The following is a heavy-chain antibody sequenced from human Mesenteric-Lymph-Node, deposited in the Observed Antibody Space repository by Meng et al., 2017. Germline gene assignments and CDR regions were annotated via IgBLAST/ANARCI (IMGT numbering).Heavy chain of an antibody. CDR1: GFTFSAYW. Sequence: GESLKISCAASGFTFSAYWMHWVRQVPGKGLVWVSGIKSDGSGTTYADFVKGRFTISRDNARNTMYLQMNSVRAEDTAVYFCISFNSGWNWGQGTLVTVSS. J-gene: IGHJ4*01. CDR2: IKSDGSGT. CDR3: ISFNSGWN. V-gene: IGHV3-74*01. D-gene: IGHD6-19*01.